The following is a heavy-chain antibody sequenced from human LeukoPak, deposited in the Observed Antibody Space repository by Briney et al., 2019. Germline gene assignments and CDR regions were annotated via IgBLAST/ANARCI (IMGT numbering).Heavy chain of an antibody. J-gene: IGHJ6*02. CDR3: ARADHYYYGMDV. Sequence: GASVKVSCKASGGTFSSYAISWVRQAPGQGLEWMGRIIPILGIANYAQKFQGRVTITADKSTSTAYMELSSLRSEDTAVYYCARADHYYYGMDVWGQGTTVTVSS. V-gene: IGHV1-69*04. CDR2: IIPILGIA. CDR1: GGTFSSYA.